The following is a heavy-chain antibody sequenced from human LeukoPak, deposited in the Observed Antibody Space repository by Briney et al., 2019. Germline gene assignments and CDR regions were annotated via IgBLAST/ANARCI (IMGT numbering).Heavy chain of an antibody. CDR3: ARAVAVGAVVFAFDI. CDR1: GYTFTSYG. V-gene: IGHV1-18*01. Sequence: ASVKVSCKASGYTFTSYGISWVRQAPGQGLEWMGWISAYNGNTNYAQKLQGRVTMTTDTSTSTAYMELRSLRSDDTAVYYCARAVAVGAVVFAFDIWGQGTMVTVSS. J-gene: IGHJ3*02. CDR2: ISAYNGNT. D-gene: IGHD1-26*01.